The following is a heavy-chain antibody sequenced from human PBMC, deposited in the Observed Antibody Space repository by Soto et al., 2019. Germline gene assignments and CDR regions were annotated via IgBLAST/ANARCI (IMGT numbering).Heavy chain of an antibody. CDR1: GFNVMSYW. V-gene: IGHV3-7*01. CDR2: IKEDGSEI. J-gene: IGHJ4*02. D-gene: IGHD3-16*01. Sequence: QTSETLSLSCAVSGFNVMSYWMSWVRQAPGKGLEWVASIKEDGSEIYYLHSVRGRFSISRDSAGNALHLTMNYLSAEDTGVYFCARDIGFDYVNWGQGTLVTVSS. CDR3: ARDIGFDYVN.